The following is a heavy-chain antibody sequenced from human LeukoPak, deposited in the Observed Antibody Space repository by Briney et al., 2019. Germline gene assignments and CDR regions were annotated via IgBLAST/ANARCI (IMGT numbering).Heavy chain of an antibody. CDR2: IYYSGST. Sequence: RPSETLSLTCNVSGGSISNYFWSWIRQPPGKGLEWIGYIYYSGSTSYNPPLKSRVTISVDTSKSQFSLKLNSLTPADTAVYFCARSTPFTNPNYPPLFSFDSWGQGSLVTVSS. CDR3: ARSTPFTNPNYPPLFSFDS. J-gene: IGHJ4*02. D-gene: IGHD1-14*01. CDR1: GGSISNYF. V-gene: IGHV4-59*01.